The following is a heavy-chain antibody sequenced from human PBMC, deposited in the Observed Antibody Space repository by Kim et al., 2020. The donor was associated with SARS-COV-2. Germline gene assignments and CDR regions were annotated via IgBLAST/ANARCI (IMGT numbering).Heavy chain of an antibody. J-gene: IGHJ6*02. CDR3: ARLSLAAAGSDYYYYGMDV. V-gene: IGHV4-39*01. CDR1: GGSISSSSYY. D-gene: IGHD6-13*01. Sequence: SETLSLTCTVSGGSISSSSYYWGWIRQPPGKGLEWIGSIYYSGSTYYNPSLKSRVTISVDTSKNQFSLKLSSVTAADTAVYYCARLSLAAAGSDYYYYGMDVWGQGTTVTVSS. CDR2: IYYSGST.